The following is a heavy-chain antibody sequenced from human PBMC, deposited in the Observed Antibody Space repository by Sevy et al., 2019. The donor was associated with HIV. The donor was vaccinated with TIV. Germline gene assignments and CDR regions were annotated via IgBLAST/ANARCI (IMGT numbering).Heavy chain of an antibody. D-gene: IGHD6-13*01. CDR3: ARDFFGAAGTYYYYGMDV. J-gene: IGHJ6*02. Sequence: GGSLRLSCAASGFTFSSYAMHWVRQAPGKGLGWVAVISYDGSNKYYAHSVKGRFTISRDNSKNTLYLQMNSLRAEDTAVYYCARDFFGAAGTYYYYGMDVWGQGTTVTVSS. CDR2: ISYDGSNK. V-gene: IGHV3-30-3*01. CDR1: GFTFSSYA.